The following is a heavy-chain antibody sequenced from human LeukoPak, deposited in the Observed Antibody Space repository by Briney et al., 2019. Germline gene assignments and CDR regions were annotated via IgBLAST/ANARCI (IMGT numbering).Heavy chain of an antibody. J-gene: IGHJ3*02. D-gene: IGHD6-19*01. Sequence: ASVKVSCKASGYTFSGYYMHWVRQAPGQGLEWMGWINPNNGGTKYAQKFQGRVTMTRDTSISTAYIELRRLRSDDTAVYYCAREYSSGWNDFFDIWGQGTMVTVSS. CDR1: GYTFSGYY. CDR3: AREYSSGWNDFFDI. V-gene: IGHV1-2*02. CDR2: INPNNGGT.